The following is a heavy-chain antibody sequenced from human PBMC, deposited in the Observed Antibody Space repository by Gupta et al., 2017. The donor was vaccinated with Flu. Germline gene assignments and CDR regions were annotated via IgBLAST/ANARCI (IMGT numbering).Heavy chain of an antibody. CDR2: IEKDGSET. V-gene: IGHV3-7*01. Sequence: EVQLVESGGGLVQPGGSLRLSCADFGFTFSSDWMTWVRPAPGKGLEWVANIEKDGSETNYVDSVKGRFTISRENAKNLLYLQMNSLSVEDTAVYFCAGGSGCTIERWGQGTLVTVSS. J-gene: IGHJ1*01. CDR1: GFTFSSDW. D-gene: IGHD6-19*01. CDR3: AGGSGCTIER.